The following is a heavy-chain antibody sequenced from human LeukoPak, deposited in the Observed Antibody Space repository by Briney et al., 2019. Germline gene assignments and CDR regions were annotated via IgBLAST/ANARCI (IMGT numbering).Heavy chain of an antibody. CDR1: GYTFTGYY. CDR3: ARGNSLYYYGSGSYLGTSNYYGMDV. J-gene: IGHJ6*02. CDR2: MNPNSGNT. D-gene: IGHD3-10*01. V-gene: IGHV1-8*02. Sequence: ASVMVSCKASGYTFTGYYMHWVRQAPGQGLEWMGWMNPNSGNTGYAQKFQGRVTMTRNTSISTAYMELSSLRSEDTAVYYCARGNSLYYYGSGSYLGTSNYYGMDVWGQGTTVTVSS.